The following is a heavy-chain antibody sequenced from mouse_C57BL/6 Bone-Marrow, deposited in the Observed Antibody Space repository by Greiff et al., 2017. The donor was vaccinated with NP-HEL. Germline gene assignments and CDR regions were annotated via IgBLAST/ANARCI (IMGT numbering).Heavy chain of an antibody. CDR3: VRHRYSNGGFAY. CDR1: GFSFNTYA. V-gene: IGHV10-1*01. J-gene: IGHJ3*01. Sequence: EVKLVESGGGLVQPKGSLKLSCAASGFSFNTYAMNWVRQAPGKGLEWVARIRSKSNNYATYYADSVKDRFTISRDDSESMLYLQMNNLKTEDTAMYYCVRHRYSNGGFAYWGQGTLVTVSA. D-gene: IGHD2-5*01. CDR2: IRSKSNNYAT.